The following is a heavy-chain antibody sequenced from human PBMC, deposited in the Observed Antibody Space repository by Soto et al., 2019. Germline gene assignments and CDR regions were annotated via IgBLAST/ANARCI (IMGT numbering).Heavy chain of an antibody. Sequence: EVQLVQSGAEVKKPGESLKISCKGSGYSFRNYWIGWVRQMPGKGLEWMGIIYPGDSETTYSPSFQGQVTMSADKFISTAYLQWSSLKASDTAMYYCARLLYDRSGYDYWGQGTLVTVSS. CDR1: GYSFRNYW. CDR3: ARLLYDRSGYDY. CDR2: IYPGDSET. D-gene: IGHD3-22*01. V-gene: IGHV5-51*03. J-gene: IGHJ4*02.